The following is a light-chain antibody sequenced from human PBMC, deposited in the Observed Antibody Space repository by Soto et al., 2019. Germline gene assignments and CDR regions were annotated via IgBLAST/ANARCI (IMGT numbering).Light chain of an antibody. CDR1: NIEIKS. CDR2: DDG. J-gene: IGLJ2*01. V-gene: IGLV3-21*02. Sequence: SYELTQPPSVSVAPGQTARITCGGNNIEIKSVHWYQQKPGQAPVLVVYDDGDRTTGIPERFSGSKAGKTATLTTSRVEAGDEADYYCQVWDTTNPVIFGGGTKVTVL. CDR3: QVWDTTNPVI.